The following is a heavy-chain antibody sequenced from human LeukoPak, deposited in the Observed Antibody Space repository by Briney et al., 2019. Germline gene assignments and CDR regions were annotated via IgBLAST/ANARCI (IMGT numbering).Heavy chain of an antibody. D-gene: IGHD2-21*01. CDR3: AKGAYCGAYCYPYYFDY. CDR2: ISGDPTYT. V-gene: IGHV3-11*05. J-gene: IGHJ4*02. CDR1: GFTFHDYY. Sequence: GGSLRLSCAASGFTFHDYYMAWVRQVPGKGPEWVAHISGDPTYTNYVDSVKGRFTISRDNAKNSVSLHMNSLGAEDTAVYFCAKGAYCGAYCYPYYFDYWGQGALVTVSS.